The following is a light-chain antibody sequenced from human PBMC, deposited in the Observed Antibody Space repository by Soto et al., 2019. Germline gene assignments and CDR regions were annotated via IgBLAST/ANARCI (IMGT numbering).Light chain of an antibody. CDR1: RSLVYSDGNTH. Sequence: DVVMTQSPVSLPVTLGQPASISCTSSRSLVYSDGNTHLNWYQQRQGQYPRRLIYKVSDRDSGDPERFSGSGSVSDFTLKISRVEADDVVVYYCMQCTHWPPTFGPGTKVEI. CDR3: MQCTHWPPT. CDR2: KVS. J-gene: IGKJ3*01. V-gene: IGKV2-30*01.